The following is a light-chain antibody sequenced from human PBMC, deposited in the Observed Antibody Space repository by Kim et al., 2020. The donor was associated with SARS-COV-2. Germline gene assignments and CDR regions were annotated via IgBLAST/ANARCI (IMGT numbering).Light chain of an antibody. CDR2: AAS. Sequence: AAVGDRVTTTYRASQDISNYVVWYQQKPGKVPKVLIYAASALHSGVPSRFSGGGFGTDFPLTISSLQPEDVATYYCQKYNAAPWTFGQGTKVDIK. J-gene: IGKJ1*01. CDR3: QKYNAAPWT. CDR1: QDISNY. V-gene: IGKV1-27*01.